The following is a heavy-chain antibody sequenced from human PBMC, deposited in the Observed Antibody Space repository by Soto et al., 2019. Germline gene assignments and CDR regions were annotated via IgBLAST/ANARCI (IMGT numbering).Heavy chain of an antibody. J-gene: IGHJ6*03. CDR3: ARSRRAAAENNYYDCYMDV. CDR1: GYTFSSYD. Sequence: QVQLVQSGAEVKKPGASVKVSCKASGYTFSSYDINWVRQATGQGLEWMGWMKPNSGNTGYAQKFKGRVTITRNTPLNTDYMERSSLGSEDTAVYCCARSRRAAAENNYYDCYMDVWGKGTTVTVSS. CDR2: MKPNSGNT. D-gene: IGHD6-13*01. V-gene: IGHV1-8*01.